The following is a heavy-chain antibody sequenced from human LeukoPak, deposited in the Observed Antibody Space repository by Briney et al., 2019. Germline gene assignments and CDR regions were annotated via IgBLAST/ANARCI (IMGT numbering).Heavy chain of an antibody. CDR3: ARGSSSGSYTWFDP. D-gene: IGHD3-10*01. Sequence: PGGSLRLSCAASGFAVSSNYMSWVRQAPGKGLEWVSVIYSGGSTYYADSVKGRFTISRDNSKNTLYLQMNSLRAEDTAVYYCARGSSSGSYTWFDPWGQGTLVTVSS. J-gene: IGHJ5*02. CDR1: GFAVSSNY. V-gene: IGHV3-53*01. CDR2: IYSGGST.